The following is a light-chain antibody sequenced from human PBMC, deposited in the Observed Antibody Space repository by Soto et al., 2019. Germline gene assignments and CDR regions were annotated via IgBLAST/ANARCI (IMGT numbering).Light chain of an antibody. Sequence: IVLTQYPVTLSLSPGESGTISCRASQNIGTYVAWYQQRRGQAPRLLIYDASDRAAGIPVRFSGSGSGTDFTLTISTLEPEDFAVYYCQQRSNWPPTFGGGTKVDIK. J-gene: IGKJ4*01. V-gene: IGKV3-11*01. CDR1: QNIGTY. CDR2: DAS. CDR3: QQRSNWPPT.